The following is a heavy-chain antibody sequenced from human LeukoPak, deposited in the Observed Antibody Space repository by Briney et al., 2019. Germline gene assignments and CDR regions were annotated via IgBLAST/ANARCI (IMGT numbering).Heavy chain of an antibody. J-gene: IGHJ5*02. V-gene: IGHV4-59*08. CDR2: IYYSGST. CDR3: ARHSTTFYYGSGKTQNWFDP. Sequence: SETLSLTCTVSGGSISSYYWSWIRQPPGKGLEWIGYIYYSGSTNYNPSLKSRVTISVDKSKNQFSLKLSSVTAADTAVYYCARHSTTFYYGSGKTQNWFDPWGQGILATVSS. D-gene: IGHD3-10*01. CDR1: GGSISSYY.